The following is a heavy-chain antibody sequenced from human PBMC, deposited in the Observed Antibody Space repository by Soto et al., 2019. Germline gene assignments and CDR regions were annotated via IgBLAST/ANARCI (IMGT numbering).Heavy chain of an antibody. V-gene: IGHV4-39*01. CDR2: VYYSGST. J-gene: IGHJ4*02. Sequence: PSETMSVTCTVSGGSVISSSGYWGRVRQPPGKGLEWIGSVYYSGSTYYNPSLESRVTISVDKSKNQFSLKLMSLSAADTAVYYCGRLEGLATISYYFDYWGQGALVTVSS. D-gene: IGHD3-9*01. CDR1: GGSVISSSGY. CDR3: GRLEGLATISYYFDY.